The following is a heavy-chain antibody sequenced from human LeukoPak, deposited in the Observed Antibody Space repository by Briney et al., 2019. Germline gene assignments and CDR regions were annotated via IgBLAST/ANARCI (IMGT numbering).Heavy chain of an antibody. CDR3: AKLPREYCSSATCPNWFDT. D-gene: IGHD2/OR15-2a*01. CDR2: IYSGGKT. V-gene: IGHV3-53*01. CDR1: GFTVSSNS. J-gene: IGHJ5*02. Sequence: GGSLRLSCTVSGFTVSSNSWSWVRQAPGKGLEWVSFIYSGGKTHSSDSVKGRFTISRDNSKNTVYLQMNSLRDEDTARYYCAKLPREYCSSATCPNWFDTWGQGSLVTVSS.